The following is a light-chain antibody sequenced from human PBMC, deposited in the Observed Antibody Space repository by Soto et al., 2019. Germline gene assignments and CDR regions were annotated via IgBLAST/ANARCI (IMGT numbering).Light chain of an antibody. J-gene: IGKJ4*01. Sequence: EMVMTQSPATLSVSPGERATLSCRASQSVNSNLAWYQQKPGQAPRLLIYGASTRATGIPARFSGSGSGTEFTLTISSLQSEDFAVYYCHQYNNWLTFGGGTKVEIK. CDR3: HQYNNWLT. CDR1: QSVNSN. V-gene: IGKV3-15*01. CDR2: GAS.